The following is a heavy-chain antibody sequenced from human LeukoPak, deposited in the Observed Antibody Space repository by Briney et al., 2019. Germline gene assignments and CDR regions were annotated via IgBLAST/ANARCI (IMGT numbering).Heavy chain of an antibody. J-gene: IGHJ4*02. CDR1: GYTFTGYY. CDR2: IDPDSGGT. V-gene: IGHV1-2*02. Sequence: ASVTVSCKTSGYTFTGYYLHWVRQAPGQGLEWMGRIDPDSGGTHYAQKFQVRVTVTMDTSITTVYMELSGLTSDDTAVYYCARVPGPYTTSRFDYWGQGTPVTVSS. D-gene: IGHD2-2*02. CDR3: ARVPGPYTTSRFDY.